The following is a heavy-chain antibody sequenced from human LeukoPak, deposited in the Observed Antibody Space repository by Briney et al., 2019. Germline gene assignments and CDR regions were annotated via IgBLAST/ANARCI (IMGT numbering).Heavy chain of an antibody. CDR2: IRSSSSTM. J-gene: IGHJ4*02. CDR3: EWYGSGSDY. D-gene: IGHD6-19*01. V-gene: IGHV3-48*02. Sequence: TGGSLRLSCAVSGFTFSSYDMNWVRQAPGKGLGWVSHIRSSSSTMYYADSVKGRFTISRDNAKNSLYLQMNSLRDEDTAVYYCEWYGSGSDYWGQGTLVTVSS. CDR1: GFTFSSYD.